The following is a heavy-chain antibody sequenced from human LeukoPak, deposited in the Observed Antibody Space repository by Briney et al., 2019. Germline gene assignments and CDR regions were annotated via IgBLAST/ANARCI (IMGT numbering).Heavy chain of an antibody. J-gene: IGHJ4*02. V-gene: IGHV3-7*01. CDR2: IKQDGSEK. Sequence: GGSLRLSCAASGFTFSDYWMSWVRQAPGKGLEWVANIKQDGSEKYYVDSVKGRFTISRDNAKKSLYLQMNSLRAEDTAVYYCARDSKWLRFPHYWGQGTLVTVSS. CDR3: ARDSKWLRFPHY. D-gene: IGHD5-12*01. CDR1: GFTFSDYW.